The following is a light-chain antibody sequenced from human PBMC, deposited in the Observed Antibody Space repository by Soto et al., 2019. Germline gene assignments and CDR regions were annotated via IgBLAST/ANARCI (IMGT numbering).Light chain of an antibody. CDR1: LDIITL. Sequence: DIQMTQSPSSLSASVGDRVTITCQASLDIITLLNWYQEKPGQTPKLLIFDASNLEVGVPSRFSGGGSGPHFTLTINSLQPEDVATYYCQQYENLPITFGQGTRLEIK. J-gene: IGKJ5*01. V-gene: IGKV1-33*01. CDR3: QQYENLPIT. CDR2: DAS.